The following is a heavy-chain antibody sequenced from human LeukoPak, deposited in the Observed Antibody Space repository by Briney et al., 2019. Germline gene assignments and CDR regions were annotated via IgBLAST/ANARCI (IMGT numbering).Heavy chain of an antibody. CDR3: ARGPPRGKYYYMDV. CDR2: IGTASDT. V-gene: IGHV3-13*01. J-gene: IGHJ6*03. CDR1: GFTFSSFD. D-gene: IGHD1-1*01. Sequence: GGSLRLSCAASGFTFSSFDMHWVRQPTGQGLEWVSTIGTASDTYYPGSVEGRFTLSRDNAKNSLYLQMNSLTAGDTAVYYCARGPPRGKYYYMDVGGKGTTVTVSS.